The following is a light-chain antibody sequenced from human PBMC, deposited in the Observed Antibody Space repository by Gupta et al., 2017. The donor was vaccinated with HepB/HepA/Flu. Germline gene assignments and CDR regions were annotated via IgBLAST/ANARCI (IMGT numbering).Light chain of an antibody. CDR3: KQDYNLPWVT. CDR2: GAS. V-gene: IGKV3-7*04. Sequence: PGERVTLSCRARQSVSSSYLTWYQQKPGQAPRLLIYGASTRATSIPDRFSGSGSGTEFTLTISSLQPEDVAVYYCKQDYNLPWVTFGGGTKVEIK. J-gene: IGKJ4*01. CDR1: QSVSSSY.